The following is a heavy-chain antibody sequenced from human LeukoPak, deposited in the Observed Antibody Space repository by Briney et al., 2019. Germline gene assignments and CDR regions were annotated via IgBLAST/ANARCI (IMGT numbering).Heavy chain of an antibody. D-gene: IGHD3-22*01. CDR3: AKNGGGYYYYFDY. V-gene: IGHV4-30-2*01. J-gene: IGHJ4*02. Sequence: PSETLSLTCAVSGGSISSGGYSWSWIRQPPGKGLEWIGYIYPSGSTYYNPSLKSRVTISVDRSKNQFSLKLSSVTAADTAVYYCAKNGGGYYYYFDYWGQGTLVTVSS. CDR2: IYPSGST. CDR1: GGSISSGGYS.